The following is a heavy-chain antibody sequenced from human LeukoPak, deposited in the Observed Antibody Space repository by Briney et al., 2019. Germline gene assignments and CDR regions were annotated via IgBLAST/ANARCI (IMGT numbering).Heavy chain of an antibody. Sequence: SETLSLTCAVYGGSFSGYYWSWIRQPPGKGLEWIGEINHSGSTNYNPSLKSRVTISVDTSKNQFSLKLSSVTAADTAVYYCAREQLGYCSSTSCSVFDYWGQGTLVTVSS. V-gene: IGHV4-34*01. CDR1: GGSFSGYY. CDR3: AREQLGYCSSTSCSVFDY. CDR2: INHSGST. J-gene: IGHJ4*02. D-gene: IGHD2-2*01.